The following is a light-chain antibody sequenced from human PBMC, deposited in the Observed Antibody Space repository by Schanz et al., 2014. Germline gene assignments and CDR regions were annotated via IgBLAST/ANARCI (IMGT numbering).Light chain of an antibody. CDR3: SSYAGNNKLL. CDR1: SSDIGEYNY. Sequence: QSVLTQPASVSGSPGQSITISCSGTSSDIGEYNYVSWYQQHPGKGPKLMIYDVSHRPSGVSSRFSGSKSGNTASLTVSGLQAEDEADYYCSSYAGNNKLLFGGGTKLTVL. J-gene: IGLJ2*01. CDR2: DVS. V-gene: IGLV2-14*01.